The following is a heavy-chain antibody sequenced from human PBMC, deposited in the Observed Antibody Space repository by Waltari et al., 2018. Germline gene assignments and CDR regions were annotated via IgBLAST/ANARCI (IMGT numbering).Heavy chain of an antibody. J-gene: IGHJ6*03. V-gene: IGHV4-34*01. CDR1: GGSFSGYY. Sequence: QVQLQQWGAGLLKPSETLSLTCAVYGGSFSGYYWSWIRQPPGKGLEWIGEINHSGSTNYNPSLKSRVTISVDTSKNQFSLKLSSVTAADTAVYYCARGVRAPFYYYYMDVWGKGTTVTVSS. CDR3: ARGVRAPFYYYYMDV. CDR2: INHSGST.